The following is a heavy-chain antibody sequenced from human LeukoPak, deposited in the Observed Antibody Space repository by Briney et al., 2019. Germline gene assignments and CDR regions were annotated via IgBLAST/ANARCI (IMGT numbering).Heavy chain of an antibody. CDR1: GFTVSSNY. V-gene: IGHV3-53*01. Sequence: GGSLRLSCAASGFTVSSNYMSWVRQAPGKGLEWVSVIYSGGSTYYADSVRGRFTISRDNSKNTLYLQMNSLRAEDTAVYYCAKQAGGGYYMDVWGKGTTVTVSS. CDR2: IYSGGST. D-gene: IGHD2-8*02. J-gene: IGHJ6*03. CDR3: AKQAGGGYYMDV.